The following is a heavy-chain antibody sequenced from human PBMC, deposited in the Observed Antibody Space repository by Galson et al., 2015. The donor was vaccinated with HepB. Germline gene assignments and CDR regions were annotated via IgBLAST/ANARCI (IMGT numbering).Heavy chain of an antibody. V-gene: IGHV1-69*13. CDR3: ARPGYSSGWSGGGDYFDY. J-gene: IGHJ4*02. CDR1: GGTFSSYA. CDR2: IIPIFGTA. Sequence: SVKVSCKASGGTFSSYAISWVRQAPGQGLEWMGGIIPIFGTANYAQKFQGRVTITADESTSTAYMELSSLGSEDTAVYYCARPGYSSGWSGGGDYFDYWGQGTLVTVSS. D-gene: IGHD6-19*01.